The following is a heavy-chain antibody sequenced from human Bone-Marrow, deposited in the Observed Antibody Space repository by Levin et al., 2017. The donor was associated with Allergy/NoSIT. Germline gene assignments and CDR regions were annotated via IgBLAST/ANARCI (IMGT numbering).Heavy chain of an antibody. CDR1: RGSVFSGSYY. D-gene: IGHD3-10*01. Sequence: SQTLSLTCPVSRGSVFSGSYYWSWIRQPPGKGLEYIGYVCYSGSTNYNPSFKSRVTISMDTSKNQLSLKLSSVSAADTAVYYCARGLIITQGGSNYCYGVDVWGQGTPVTVSS. CDR2: VCYSGST. V-gene: IGHV4-61*01. J-gene: IGHJ6*02. CDR3: ARGLIITQGGSNYCYGVDV.